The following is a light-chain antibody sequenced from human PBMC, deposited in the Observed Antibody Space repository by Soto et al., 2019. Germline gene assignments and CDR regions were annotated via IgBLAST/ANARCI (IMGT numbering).Light chain of an antibody. CDR3: QQYGSSPRT. J-gene: IGKJ1*01. V-gene: IGKV3-20*01. CDR2: GAS. CDR1: QSVSNNY. Sequence: VLTQSPGTLSLPPGERATLSCRASQSVSNNYLTWHQQKPGQAPRLLIYGASSRATGIPDRFSGSGSGTDFTLTISRLEPEDFAVYYCQQYGSSPRTFGQGTKVEIK.